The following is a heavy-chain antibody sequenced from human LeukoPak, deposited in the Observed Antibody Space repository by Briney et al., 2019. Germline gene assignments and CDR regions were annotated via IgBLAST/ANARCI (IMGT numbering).Heavy chain of an antibody. CDR1: GGSISSSSYY. V-gene: IGHV4-39*07. CDR2: IYYSGST. CDR3: ARDFRDDYYYYGMDV. Sequence: PSETLSLTCTVSGGSISSSSYYWGWIRQPPGKGLEWIGSIYYSGSTYYNPSLKSRVTISVDTSKNQFSLKLSSVTAADTAVYYCARDFRDDYYYYGMDVWGQGTTVTVSS. J-gene: IGHJ6*02. D-gene: IGHD3-10*01.